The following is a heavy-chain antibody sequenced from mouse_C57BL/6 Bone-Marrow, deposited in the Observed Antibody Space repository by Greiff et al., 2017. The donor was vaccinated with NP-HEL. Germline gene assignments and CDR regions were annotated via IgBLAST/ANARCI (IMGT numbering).Heavy chain of an antibody. CDR1: GYTFTSYW. D-gene: IGHD3-2*02. CDR3: ARDSGYAFDY. CDR2: INPNNGGT. Sequence: QVQLQQSGTELVKPGASVKLSCKASGYTFTSYWMHWLKQRPGQGLEWIGNINPNNGGTNDNEKLKTKATLTVDKSSSTAYMQISSLTSEDSAVYYCARDSGYAFDYWGQGTTLTVSS. J-gene: IGHJ2*01. V-gene: IGHV1-53*01.